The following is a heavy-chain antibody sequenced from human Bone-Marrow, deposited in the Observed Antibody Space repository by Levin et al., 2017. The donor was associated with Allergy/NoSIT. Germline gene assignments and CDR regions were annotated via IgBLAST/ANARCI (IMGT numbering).Heavy chain of an antibody. CDR1: GDTFTAYY. J-gene: IGHJ4*02. CDR3: ARDAISSANWELDC. Sequence: GASVKVSCKASGDTFTAYYIHWVRQAPGQGLEWMGWINANSGGTSYAPKFQGRVTMTRDTSISTAYMDLSRLQSDDTALYYCARDAISSANWELDCWGQGTLVTVSS. CDR2: INANSGGT. V-gene: IGHV1-2*02. D-gene: IGHD1-1*01.